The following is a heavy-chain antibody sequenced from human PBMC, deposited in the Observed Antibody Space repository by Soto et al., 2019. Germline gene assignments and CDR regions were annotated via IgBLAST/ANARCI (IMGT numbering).Heavy chain of an antibody. CDR3: ARTTAYETSGYYYHTY. V-gene: IGHV1-18*01. CDR2: ISGYNGNT. D-gene: IGHD3-22*01. Sequence: ASVKVSCKASGYTFTNYGFSWVRQAPGQGLEWMGWISGYNGNTKYVEKLQGRVTVTTDTSTSTAYMELRSLISDDTAVYYCARTTAYETSGYYYHTYWGQGTQVTVSS. J-gene: IGHJ4*02. CDR1: GYTFTNYG.